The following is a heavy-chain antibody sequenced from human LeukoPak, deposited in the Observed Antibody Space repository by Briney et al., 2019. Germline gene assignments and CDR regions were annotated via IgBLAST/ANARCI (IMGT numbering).Heavy chain of an antibody. CDR2: IYYSGST. CDR1: GGSISSYY. CDR3: ARDSWNNYVYHYYYYMDV. J-gene: IGHJ6*03. D-gene: IGHD4-11*01. Sequence: PSETLSLTCTVSGGSISSYYWSWIRQPPGKGLEWIGYIYYSGSTNYNPSLKSRVTISVDTSKNQFSLKLSSVTAADTAVYYCARDSWNNYVYHYYYYMDVWGKGTTVTVSS. V-gene: IGHV4-59*12.